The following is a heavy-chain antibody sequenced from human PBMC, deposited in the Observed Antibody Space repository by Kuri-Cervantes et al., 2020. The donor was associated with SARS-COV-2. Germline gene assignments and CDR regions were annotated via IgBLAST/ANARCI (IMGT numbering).Heavy chain of an antibody. J-gene: IGHJ6*02. V-gene: IGHV3-19*01. D-gene: IGHD4-17*01. CDR1: SFTFSNCD. Sequence: GGSLRLSCAASSFTFSNCDMNWVRQAPGKGLEWVSGVSWNGSRTHYADSVKGRFIISRDNSRNFLYLQMNSLRAEDTAVYYCARSQYGRNYYYYGMDVWGRGPTVTVSS. CDR3: ARSQYGRNYYYYGMDV. CDR2: VSWNGSRT.